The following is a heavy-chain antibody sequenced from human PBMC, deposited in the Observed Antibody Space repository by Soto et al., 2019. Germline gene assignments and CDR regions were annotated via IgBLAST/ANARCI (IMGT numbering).Heavy chain of an antibody. CDR2: INTAADT. Sequence: EVQLVESGGGLVQPGGSLRLSCVASGFTFSSHDMHWVRQVSGKGLDWVSAINTAADTYYLGSVKGRFTVSRENAKNSLYLQMNSLRAEDTAVYYCARGYYYGSGSLIDYWGQGTLVTVSS. V-gene: IGHV3-13*01. D-gene: IGHD3-10*01. J-gene: IGHJ4*02. CDR3: ARGYYYGSGSLIDY. CDR1: GFTFSSHD.